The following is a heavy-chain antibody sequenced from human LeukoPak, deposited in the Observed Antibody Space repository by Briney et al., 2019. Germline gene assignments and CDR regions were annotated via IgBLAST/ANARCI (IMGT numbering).Heavy chain of an antibody. CDR3: ARDMTGMSDY. V-gene: IGHV3-33*01. Sequence: GGSLRLSCAASGFIFSSYGMHWVRQAPGKGLEWVAVIWYDGSKTYYADSVQGRFTVSRDNSKNTLYLQMSSLRDDDTALYYCARDMTGMSDYWGQGPLATAPS. J-gene: IGHJ4*03. D-gene: IGHD3-16*01. CDR2: IWYDGSKT. CDR1: GFIFSSYG.